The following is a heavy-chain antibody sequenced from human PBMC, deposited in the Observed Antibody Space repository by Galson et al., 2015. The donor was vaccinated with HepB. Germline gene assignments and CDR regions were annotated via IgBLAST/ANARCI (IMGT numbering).Heavy chain of an antibody. CDR1: GGSISGYQ. Sequence: SETLSLTCTVYGGSISGYQWSWICQPPGKGLEWIGEINQSGSTNYNPSLKSRVTISVDTSKNQFSLKLTSVTAADTALYYCARERSGYLRDAFDIWGQGTKVTVSS. CDR2: INQSGST. V-gene: IGHV4-34*01. J-gene: IGHJ3*02. D-gene: IGHD3-22*01. CDR3: ARERSGYLRDAFDI.